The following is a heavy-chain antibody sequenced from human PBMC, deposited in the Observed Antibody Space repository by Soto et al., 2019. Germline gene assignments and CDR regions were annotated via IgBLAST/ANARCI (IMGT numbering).Heavy chain of an antibody. CDR1: GGTFSSYA. D-gene: IGHD2-21*02. CDR2: IIPIFGTG. Sequence: GASVKVSCKASGGTFSSYALSWVRQAPGQGLEWMGGIIPIFGTGNYAQKFQGRVTITADEATSTSYMELSSLRSEDTAVYYCARTRHTRTTVVTLFYYYGMDVWGQGPTVNVSS. CDR3: ARTRHTRTTVVTLFYYYGMDV. J-gene: IGHJ6*02. V-gene: IGHV1-69*13.